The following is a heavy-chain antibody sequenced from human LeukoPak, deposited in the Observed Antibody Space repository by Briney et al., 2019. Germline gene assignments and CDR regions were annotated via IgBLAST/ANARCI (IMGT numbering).Heavy chain of an antibody. J-gene: IGHJ2*01. CDR1: GDSVSSNNAA. V-gene: IGHV6-1*01. CDR3: ARDGSSNWGSKDV. CDR2: TYYKSKWYK. Sequence: SQTLSLTCAMSGDSVSSNNAAWNWIKQSPSRGLEWLGRTYYKSKWYKDYAVSVKRRITINPDTSKNRFSLQLNSVPPEDTAVYYCARDGSSNWGSKDVWGRRTLVTVSS. D-gene: IGHD7-27*01.